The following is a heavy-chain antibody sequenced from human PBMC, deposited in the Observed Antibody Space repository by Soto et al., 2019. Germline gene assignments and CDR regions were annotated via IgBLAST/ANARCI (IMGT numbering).Heavy chain of an antibody. J-gene: IGHJ4*02. Sequence: ASETLSLTCTVSGGSISSYYWSWIRQPPGKGLEWIGYIYYSGSTNYNPSLKSRVTISVDTSKNQFSLKLSSVTAADTAVYYCARLLPTVPAYYFDYWGQGTLVTVSS. V-gene: IGHV4-59*01. CDR2: IYYSGST. CDR3: ARLLPTVPAYYFDY. CDR1: GGSISSYY. D-gene: IGHD4-4*01.